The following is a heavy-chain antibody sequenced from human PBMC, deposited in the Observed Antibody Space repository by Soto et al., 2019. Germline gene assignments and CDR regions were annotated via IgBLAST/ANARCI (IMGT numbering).Heavy chain of an antibody. CDR1: GFTFSSYS. CDR2: ISSSSSYI. Sequence: GGSLRLSCAASGFTFSSYSMNWVRQAPGKGLEWVSSISSSSSYIYYADSVKGRFTISRDNAKNSLYLKMNSLRAEDTAVYYCAKEPPTVTTDYFDYWGQGTLVTVSS. D-gene: IGHD4-17*01. J-gene: IGHJ4*02. CDR3: AKEPPTVTTDYFDY. V-gene: IGHV3-21*04.